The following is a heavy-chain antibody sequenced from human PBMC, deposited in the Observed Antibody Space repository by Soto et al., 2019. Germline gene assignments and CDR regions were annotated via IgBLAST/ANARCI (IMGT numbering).Heavy chain of an antibody. V-gene: IGHV4-34*01. J-gene: IGHJ4*02. Sequence: SETLSLTCAVYSGSFSGYYWSWIRQPPGKGLEWIGEISHSGSTNYNPSLKSRVTISVDTSKNQFSLKLSSVTAADTAVYYCARLRCSSNWYTGRSCDYWGQGTLVTVSS. D-gene: IGHD6-13*01. CDR2: ISHSGST. CDR3: ARLRCSSNWYTGRSCDY. CDR1: SGSFSGYY.